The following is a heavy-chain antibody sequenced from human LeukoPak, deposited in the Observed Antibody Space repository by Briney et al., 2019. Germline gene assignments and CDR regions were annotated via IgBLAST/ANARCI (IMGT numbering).Heavy chain of an antibody. J-gene: IGHJ4*02. CDR2: TYDSGSS. D-gene: IGHD2-2*01. CDR1: GGSMRNYY. V-gene: IGHV4-59*07. Sequence: SDTLSLTCAVSGGSMRNYYWIWLRHPPGKGLEGIVYTYDSGSSSYNPTLRSRVSISIDTSKNQFSLNLSSVTAADTAVYYCARGWASSWYYFDFWGQGTLVTVSS. CDR3: ARGWASSWYYFDF.